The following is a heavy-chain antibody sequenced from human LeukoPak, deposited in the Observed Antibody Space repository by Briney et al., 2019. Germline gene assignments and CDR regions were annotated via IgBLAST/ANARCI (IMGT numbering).Heavy chain of an antibody. V-gene: IGHV3-23*01. D-gene: IGHD3-22*01. Sequence: GGSLRLSCAASGFTFSRYAMSWVRQAPGKGLEWVSLISGNGGLTYYADSVKGRFTISRDNSKNTLYLQMNSLRVEDTAVYYCARAYDSSGFGDYWGQGTLVTVSS. CDR1: GFTFSRYA. CDR3: ARAYDSSGFGDY. CDR2: ISGNGGLT. J-gene: IGHJ4*02.